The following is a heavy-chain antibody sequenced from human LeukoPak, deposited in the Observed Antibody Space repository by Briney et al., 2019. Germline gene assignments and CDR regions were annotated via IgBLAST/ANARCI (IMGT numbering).Heavy chain of an antibody. CDR3: AKDYYYDSSGYLTYYFDY. Sequence: PGGSLRLSCAASGFTFSSYWMSWVRQAPGKGLEWVAFIRYDGSNKYYADSVKGRFTISRDNSKNTLYLQMNSLRAEDTAVYYCAKDYYYDSSGYLTYYFDYWGQGTLVTVSS. D-gene: IGHD3-22*01. CDR1: GFTFSSYW. V-gene: IGHV3-30*02. J-gene: IGHJ4*02. CDR2: IRYDGSNK.